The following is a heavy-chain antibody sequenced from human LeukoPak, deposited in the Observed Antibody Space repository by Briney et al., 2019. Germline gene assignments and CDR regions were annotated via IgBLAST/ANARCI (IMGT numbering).Heavy chain of an antibody. CDR3: GCAVTTDPLFDY. J-gene: IGHJ4*02. CDR2: ISGSDDST. Sequence: GGSLRLSCAASGFTFSSYAMSWVRQAPGKGLEWDSGISGSDDSTYYADSVKGRFTISRDNSKNTLSLHMNSLRAEDTAVYYCGCAVTTDPLFDYWGQGTLVTVSS. CDR1: GFTFSSYA. D-gene: IGHD4-11*01. V-gene: IGHV3-23*01.